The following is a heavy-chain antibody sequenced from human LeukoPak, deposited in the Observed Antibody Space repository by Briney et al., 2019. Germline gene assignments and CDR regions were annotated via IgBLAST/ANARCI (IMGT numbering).Heavy chain of an antibody. V-gene: IGHV4-31*02. Sequence: PWETLSLSCTVSGGSLSGTGYSWGCNRPHPGKGLEWIGYIYYSGSTYYNPSLKSRVTISVDTSKNQFSLKLSSVTAADTAVYYCARELGWFDPWGQGTLVTVSS. CDR3: ARELGWFDP. CDR2: IYYSGST. CDR1: GGSLSGTGYS. J-gene: IGHJ5*02. D-gene: IGHD1-26*01.